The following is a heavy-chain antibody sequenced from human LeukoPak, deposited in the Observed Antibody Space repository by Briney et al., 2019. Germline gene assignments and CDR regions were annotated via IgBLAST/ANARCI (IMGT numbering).Heavy chain of an antibody. CDR3: ARVGISGYCSGGSCGFGRH. D-gene: IGHD2-15*01. V-gene: IGHV1-18*01. Sequence: ASVKVSCKASGYTFTSYGISWVRQAPGQGLEWMGWISAYNGNTNYAQKLQGRVTMTTDTSTSTAYMELRSLRSDDTAVYYCARVGISGYCSGGSCGFGRHWGQGTLVTVSS. J-gene: IGHJ4*02. CDR1: GYTFTSYG. CDR2: ISAYNGNT.